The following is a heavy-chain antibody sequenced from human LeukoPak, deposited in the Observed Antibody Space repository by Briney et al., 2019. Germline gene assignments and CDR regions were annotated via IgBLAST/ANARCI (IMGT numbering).Heavy chain of an antibody. Sequence: SVKVSCKVSGYTLTELSMHWVRQAPGKGLEWMGGIIPIFGTANYAQKFQGRVTITTDESTSTAYMELSSLRSEDTAVYYCARVGYCSSTSCYRAFDIWGQGTMVTVSS. CDR3: ARVGYCSSTSCYRAFDI. CDR2: IIPIFGTA. J-gene: IGHJ3*02. V-gene: IGHV1-69*05. D-gene: IGHD2-2*01. CDR1: GYTLTELS.